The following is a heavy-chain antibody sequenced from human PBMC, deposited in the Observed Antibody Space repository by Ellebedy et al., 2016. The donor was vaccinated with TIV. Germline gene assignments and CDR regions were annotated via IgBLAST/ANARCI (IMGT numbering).Heavy chain of an antibody. CDR1: GGSISSGSYY. CDR3: ARGFAGRSMDV. CDR2: INHSGST. J-gene: IGHJ6*02. Sequence: SETLSLXCTVSGGSISSGSYYWSWIRQPPGKGLEWIGEINHSGSTNYNPSLKSRVTISVDTSKNQFSLKLSSVTAADTAVYYCARGFAGRSMDVWGQGTTVTVSS. V-gene: IGHV4-39*07. D-gene: IGHD3-10*01.